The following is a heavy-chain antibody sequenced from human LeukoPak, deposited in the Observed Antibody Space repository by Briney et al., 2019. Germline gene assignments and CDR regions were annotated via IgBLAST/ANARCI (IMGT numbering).Heavy chain of an antibody. J-gene: IGHJ4*02. V-gene: IGHV3-7*01. CDR2: INQGGSDK. CDR1: GFTFSGHW. D-gene: IGHD1-14*01. Sequence: GGSLRLSCAASGFTFSGHWMRWVRQAPGKGLEWVANINQGGSDKYYVDSVKGRFTISRDNANNLLYLQMNSLRGEDTAVYYCTRDRSRAEDDWGQGTLVTVSS. CDR3: TRDRSRAEDD.